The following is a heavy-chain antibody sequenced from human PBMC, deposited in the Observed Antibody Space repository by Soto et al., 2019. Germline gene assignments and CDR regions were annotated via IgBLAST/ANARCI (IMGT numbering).Heavy chain of an antibody. D-gene: IGHD2-2*01. Sequence: GGSLRLSCAASGFTFSGSAMHWVRQASGKGLEWVGRIRSKANSYATAYAASVKGRFTISRDDSKNTAYLQMNSLKTEDTAVYYCTSLRGDCSSTSCTRSRYYYYGMDVWGQGTTVTVSS. CDR3: TSLRGDCSSTSCTRSRYYYYGMDV. CDR1: GFTFSGSA. J-gene: IGHJ6*02. CDR2: IRSKANSYAT. V-gene: IGHV3-73*01.